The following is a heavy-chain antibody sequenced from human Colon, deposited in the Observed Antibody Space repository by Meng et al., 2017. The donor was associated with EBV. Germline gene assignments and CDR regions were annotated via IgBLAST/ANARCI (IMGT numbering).Heavy chain of an antibody. J-gene: IGHJ4*02. Sequence: VQLQQWCAGLLKPSEPLSLTCGVSGGSLSGYYWSWIRHFPGRTLEFIGDINHSGSANYNPSLRSRVTISVDTSKNQIFLNLHSVTAADTAVYHCARTFGYCSNNNCPRTLGYWGQGTLVTVSS. CDR1: GGSLSGYY. CDR3: ARTFGYCSNNNCPRTLGY. CDR2: INHSGSA. D-gene: IGHD2-2*03. V-gene: IGHV4-34*02.